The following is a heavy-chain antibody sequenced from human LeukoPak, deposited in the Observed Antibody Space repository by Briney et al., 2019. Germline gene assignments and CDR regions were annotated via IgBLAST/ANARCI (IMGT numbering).Heavy chain of an antibody. CDR3: ARTYYYDSSGRGHFDH. Sequence: ASVKVSCKASGYTFTGYYMHWVRQAPGQGLEWMGWINPNSGGTNYAQKFQGWVTMTRDTSISTAYMELSRLRSDDTAVYYCARTYYYDSSGRGHFDHWGQGTLVTVSS. J-gene: IGHJ4*02. D-gene: IGHD3-22*01. CDR2: INPNSGGT. CDR1: GYTFTGYY. V-gene: IGHV1-2*04.